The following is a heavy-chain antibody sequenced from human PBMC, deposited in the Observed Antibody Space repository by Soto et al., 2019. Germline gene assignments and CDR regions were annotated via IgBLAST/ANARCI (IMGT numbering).Heavy chain of an antibody. D-gene: IGHD3-10*01. J-gene: IGHJ4*02. CDR2: IDPSDSYT. V-gene: IGHV5-10-1*01. CDR1: GYTFSNYW. CDR3: ARNDYNIYGSANYGIDY. Sequence: GESLKISCKGFGYTFSNYWITWVRQMPGKGLEWMGRIDPSDSYTNYSPSFQGHVTISADRSFSTAYVQWNSLKASDTAIYYCARNDYNIYGSANYGIDYWGQGTLVTVSS.